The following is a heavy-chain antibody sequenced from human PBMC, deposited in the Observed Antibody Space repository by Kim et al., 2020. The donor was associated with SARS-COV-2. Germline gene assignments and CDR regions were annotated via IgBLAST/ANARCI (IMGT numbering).Heavy chain of an antibody. V-gene: IGHV3-7*01. CDR1: GFTFSSYW. CDR3: ASTESRYYGSGSYCY. J-gene: IGHJ4*02. Sequence: GGSLRLSCAVSGFTFSSYWMSWVRQAPGKGLEWVANIKQDGSEKYYVDSVKGRFTISRDNAKNSLYLQMNSLRAEDTAVYYCASTESRYYGSGSYCYWGQGTLVTVSS. D-gene: IGHD3-10*01. CDR2: IKQDGSEK.